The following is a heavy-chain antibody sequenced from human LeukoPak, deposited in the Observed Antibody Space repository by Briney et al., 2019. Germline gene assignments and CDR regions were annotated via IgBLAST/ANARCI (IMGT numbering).Heavy chain of an antibody. CDR2: IYSGGST. CDR3: ARGSQGDYFDY. J-gene: IGHJ4*02. D-gene: IGHD3-16*01. V-gene: IGHV3-66*01. Sequence: GGSLRLSCAASGFTVSSNYMSWVRQAPGKGLEWVSVIYSGGSTYYADSVKGRFTISRDNSKNTLYLQMNSLRAEDTAVYYCARGSQGDYFDYWGQGTLVTVSS. CDR1: GFTVSSNY.